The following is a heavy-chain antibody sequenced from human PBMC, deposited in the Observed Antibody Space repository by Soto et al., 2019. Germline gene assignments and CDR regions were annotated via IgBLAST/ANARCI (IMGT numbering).Heavy chain of an antibody. CDR2: IYYSGST. J-gene: IGHJ4*02. CDR1: GGSITTGGYS. D-gene: IGHD3-16*01. CDR3: ARDAGEQRGLDF. V-gene: IGHV4-31*03. Sequence: QVLLQESGPGLVKPSETLSLICLVSGGSITTGGYSWSWIRQHPGKGLDWIGNIYYSGSTSYNPSLKSRLTISVDTSKNQFSLKLTSVTAADTAVYYCARDAGEQRGLDFWGPGTLVTASS.